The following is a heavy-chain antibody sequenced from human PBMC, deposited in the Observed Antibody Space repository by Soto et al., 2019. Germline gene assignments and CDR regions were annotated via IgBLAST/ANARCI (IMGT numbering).Heavy chain of an antibody. CDR2: INSDGRSI. V-gene: IGHV3-74*01. J-gene: IGHJ4*02. CDR1: GFTFSYSW. D-gene: IGHD2-15*01. Sequence: EVQLLESGGGLVQPGGSLRLSCAASGFTFSYSWMHWVRQVPGKGLEWVSRINSDGRSISYADSVKGRFTISRDNAKNTLYLQMNSLRVEDTAFYYCARDGHDDWLDASGFDYWGQGTPVTVSS. CDR3: ARDGHDDWLDASGFDY.